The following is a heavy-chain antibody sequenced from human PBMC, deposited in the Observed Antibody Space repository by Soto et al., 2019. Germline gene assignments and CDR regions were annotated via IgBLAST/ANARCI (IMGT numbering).Heavy chain of an antibody. CDR2: INPNSGGT. Sequence: ASVKVSCKASGYTFTGYYMHWVRQAPGQGLEWMGWINPNSGGTNYAQKFQGWVTMTRDTSISTAYMELSRLRSDDTAVYYCARGRDILTGYYNPPAGYWGQGTLVTVSS. J-gene: IGHJ4*02. CDR1: GYTFTGYY. CDR3: ARGRDILTGYYNPPAGY. V-gene: IGHV1-2*04. D-gene: IGHD3-9*01.